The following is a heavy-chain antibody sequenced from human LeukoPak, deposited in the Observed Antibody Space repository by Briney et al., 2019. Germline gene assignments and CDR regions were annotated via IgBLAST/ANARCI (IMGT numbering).Heavy chain of an antibody. D-gene: IGHD3-10*01. V-gene: IGHV4-39*07. CDR2: IYYSGST. Sequence: NASETLSLTCTVSGGSISSSSYYWGWIRQPPGKGLEWIGSIYYSGSTYYNPSLKSRVTISVDTSKNQFSLKLSSVTAADTAVYYCARVDYGSGSPDYWGQGTLVTVSS. CDR1: GGSISSSSYY. CDR3: ARVDYGSGSPDY. J-gene: IGHJ4*02.